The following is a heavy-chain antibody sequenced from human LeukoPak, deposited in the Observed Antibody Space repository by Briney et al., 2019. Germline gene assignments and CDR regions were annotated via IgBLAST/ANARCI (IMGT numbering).Heavy chain of an antibody. CDR3: ARVSGAIAAGFDY. CDR1: GGSISSYY. D-gene: IGHD2-15*01. Sequence: PSETLSLTCTVSGGSISSYYWSWIRQPPGKGLEWIGYIYYSGSTNYNPSLKSRVTISVDTSKNQFSLKLSSVTAADTAVYYCARVSGAIAAGFDYWGQGTLVTVSS. V-gene: IGHV4-59*01. J-gene: IGHJ4*02. CDR2: IYYSGST.